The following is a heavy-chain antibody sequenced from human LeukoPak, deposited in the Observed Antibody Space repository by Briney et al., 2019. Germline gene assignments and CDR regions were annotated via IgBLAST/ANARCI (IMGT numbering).Heavy chain of an antibody. CDR2: IYYSGST. D-gene: IGHD3-10*01. Sequence: SETLSLTCTVSGGSISSYYWSWIRQPPGKGLEWIGYIYYSGSTNYNPSLKSRVTISVDTSKNQFSLKLSSVTAADTAVYYCARQSPLLWFGNDRDGEWFDPWGQGTLVTVSS. CDR1: GGSISSYY. CDR3: ARQSPLLWFGNDRDGEWFDP. V-gene: IGHV4-59*08. J-gene: IGHJ5*02.